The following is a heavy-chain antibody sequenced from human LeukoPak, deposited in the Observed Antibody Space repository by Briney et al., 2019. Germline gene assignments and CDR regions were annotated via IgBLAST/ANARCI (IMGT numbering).Heavy chain of an antibody. CDR1: GFTFSSYA. D-gene: IGHD6-19*01. V-gene: IGHV3-49*03. CDR2: IRSKAYGGTT. J-gene: IGHJ4*02. Sequence: PGRSLRLSCAASGFTFSSYAMSWFRQAPGKGLEWVGFIRSKAYGGTTEYAASVKGRFTISRDDSKSIAYLQMNSLKTEDTAVYYCTRVDGRGIAVAGLYYWGQGTLVTVSS. CDR3: TRVDGRGIAVAGLYY.